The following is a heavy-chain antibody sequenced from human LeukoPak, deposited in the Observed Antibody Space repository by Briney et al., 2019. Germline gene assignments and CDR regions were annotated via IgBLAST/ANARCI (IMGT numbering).Heavy chain of an antibody. Sequence: HAGGSLRLSCAASGFTFSSYAMHWVRQAPGKGLEWVAVISYDGSNKYYADSVKGRFTISRDNSKNTLYLQMNSLRAEDTAVYYCARAPVGIYCTNGVCAGVYFDYWGQGTLVTVSS. CDR1: GFTFSSYA. J-gene: IGHJ4*02. CDR2: ISYDGSNK. V-gene: IGHV3-30*04. D-gene: IGHD2-8*01. CDR3: ARAPVGIYCTNGVCAGVYFDY.